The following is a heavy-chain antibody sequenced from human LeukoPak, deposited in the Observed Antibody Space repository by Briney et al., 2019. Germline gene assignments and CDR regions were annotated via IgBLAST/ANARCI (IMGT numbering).Heavy chain of an antibody. CDR2: INSGGST. CDR1: GFTFSSYW. D-gene: IGHD5-24*01. J-gene: IGHJ4*02. V-gene: IGHV3-53*01. Sequence: GGSLRLSCAASGFTFSSYWMSWVRQAPGKGPEWVSVINSGGSTYHADSVKGRFTISRDNSKNTLYLQMNSLRAEDTAVYYCARGHRADGYSYGPYYFDYWGQGTLVTVSS. CDR3: ARGHRADGYSYGPYYFDY.